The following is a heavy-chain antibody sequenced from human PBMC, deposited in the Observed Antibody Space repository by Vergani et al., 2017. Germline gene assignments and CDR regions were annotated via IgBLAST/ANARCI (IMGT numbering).Heavy chain of an antibody. D-gene: IGHD1-26*01. Sequence: EVQLVESGGGLVQPGGSLRLSCSASGFTFSSYAMHWVRQAPGKGLEYVSAISSNGGSTYYADSVQSRFTISRDNSKNTLYLQMSSLRAEDTAVYYCVTGVGATTFDYWGQGTLVTVSS. CDR1: GFTFSSYA. CDR3: VTGVGATTFDY. V-gene: IGHV3-64D*06. J-gene: IGHJ4*02. CDR2: ISSNGGST.